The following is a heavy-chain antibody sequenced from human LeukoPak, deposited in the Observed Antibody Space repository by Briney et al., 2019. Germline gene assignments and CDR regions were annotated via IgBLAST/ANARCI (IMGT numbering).Heavy chain of an antibody. CDR2: INPNSGGT. D-gene: IGHD4-11*01. Sequence: ASVKVSCKASVYTFTGYYMHWVRQALGQGLEWMGWINPNSGGTNYAQKFQGRVTMTRDTSISIVYMELSRLRSDDTAVYYCARGGLPSEFRGWYFDLWGRGTLVTVSS. CDR3: ARGGLPSEFRGWYFDL. CDR1: VYTFTGYY. J-gene: IGHJ2*01. V-gene: IGHV1-2*02.